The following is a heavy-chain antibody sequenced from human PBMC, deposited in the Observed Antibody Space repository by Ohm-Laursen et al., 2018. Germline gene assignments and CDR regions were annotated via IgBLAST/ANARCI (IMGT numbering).Heavy chain of an antibody. CDR3: ARTPRDYPDY. J-gene: IGHJ4*02. CDR2: IHPNSGGT. D-gene: IGHD6-6*01. Sequence: ASVKVSCKASGYTFTSYYMHWVRQAPGQGLEYMGWIHPNSGGTNSAQRFQDRVTLTRDTSISTAYMELSSLRSEDTAVYYCARTPRDYPDYWGQGTLVTVSS. V-gene: IGHV1-2*02. CDR1: GYTFTSYY.